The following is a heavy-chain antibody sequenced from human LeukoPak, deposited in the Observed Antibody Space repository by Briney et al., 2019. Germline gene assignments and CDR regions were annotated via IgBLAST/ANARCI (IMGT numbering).Heavy chain of an antibody. CDR1: GFTFSSYG. CDR2: IWYDGSNK. CDR3: ARDLRPGAELAAPPDY. D-gene: IGHD3-3*02. V-gene: IGHV3-33*01. J-gene: IGHJ4*02. Sequence: QPGGSLRFSCAASGFTFSSYGMHWVRQAPGKGLEWVAVIWYDGSNKYYADSVKGRFTISRDNSKNTLYLQMNSLRAEDTAVYYCARDLRPGAELAAPPDYWGQGTLVTVSS.